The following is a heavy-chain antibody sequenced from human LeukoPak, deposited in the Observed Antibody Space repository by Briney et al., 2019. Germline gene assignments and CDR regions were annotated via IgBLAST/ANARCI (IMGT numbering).Heavy chain of an antibody. Sequence: ASVKVSCKASGYTFTGYYIHWVRQAPGQGLGWMGWINPNSGGTNYAQKFQGRVTMTRDTSISTAYMELSRLRSDDTAVYYCARICSGGSCYSGTYWGQGTLVTVSS. CDR1: GYTFTGYY. CDR2: INPNSGGT. J-gene: IGHJ4*02. D-gene: IGHD2-15*01. CDR3: ARICSGGSCYSGTY. V-gene: IGHV1-2*02.